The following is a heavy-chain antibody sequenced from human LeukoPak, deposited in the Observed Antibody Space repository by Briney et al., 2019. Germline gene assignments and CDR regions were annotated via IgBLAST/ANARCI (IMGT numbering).Heavy chain of an antibody. D-gene: IGHD2/OR15-2a*01. CDR2: ISISGTSI. CDR3: ASDIVLKDY. CDR1: GFTFSSYE. V-gene: IGHV3-48*03. Sequence: GGSLRLSCAASGFTFSSYEMNWVRQAPGKGLEWVSYISISGTSISYADSVKGRFTISRDNAKNSLYLQMNSLRAKDTAVYYCASDIVLKDYWGQGALVTVSS. J-gene: IGHJ4*02.